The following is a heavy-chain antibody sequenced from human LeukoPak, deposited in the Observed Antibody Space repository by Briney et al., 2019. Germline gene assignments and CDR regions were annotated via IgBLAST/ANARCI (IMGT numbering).Heavy chain of an antibody. CDR2: ISYDGSNK. CDR1: GFTFSSYG. Sequence: GGPLRLSCAASGFTFSSYGMHWVRQAPGKGLEWVAVISYDGSNKYYADSVKGRFTISRDNSKNTLYLQMNSLRAEDTAVYYCAKLMVAVASFDYWGQGTLVTVSS. D-gene: IGHD6-19*01. J-gene: IGHJ4*02. CDR3: AKLMVAVASFDY. V-gene: IGHV3-30*18.